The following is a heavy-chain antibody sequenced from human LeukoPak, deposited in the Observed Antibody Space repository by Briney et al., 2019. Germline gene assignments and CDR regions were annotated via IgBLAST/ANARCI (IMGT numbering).Heavy chain of an antibody. V-gene: IGHV3-48*04. CDR2: ISSSGSTM. J-gene: IGHJ4*02. CDR3: ARVRVTVTTLDY. Sequence: GGSLRLSCAASGLTFSRYSMNWVRQAPGKGLGWVSYISSSGSTMYYADSVKGRFTVSRDNAKNSLFPQMNSLRAEDTAVYYCARVRVTVTTLDYWGQGALVTVSS. CDR1: GLTFSRYS. D-gene: IGHD4-17*01.